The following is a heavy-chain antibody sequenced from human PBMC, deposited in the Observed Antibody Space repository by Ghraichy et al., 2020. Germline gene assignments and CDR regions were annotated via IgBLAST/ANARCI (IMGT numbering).Heavy chain of an antibody. J-gene: IGHJ4*02. V-gene: IGHV3-64*02. CDR1: GFTFSKYA. CDR3: ARGGVRYCSGGSCYDANYVDY. Sequence: GGSLRLSCAASGFTFSKYAMHWVRQAPGKGLEYVSAISSNGGSTYYADSVKGRFTISRDNSKNTLYLQMGSLRAEDMAVYYCARGGVRYCSGGSCYDANYVDYWGQGTLVTVSS. CDR2: ISSNGGST. D-gene: IGHD2-15*01.